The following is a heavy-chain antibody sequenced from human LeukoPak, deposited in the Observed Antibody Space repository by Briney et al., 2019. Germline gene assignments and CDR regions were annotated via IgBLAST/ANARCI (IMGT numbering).Heavy chain of an antibody. CDR1: GDSISYYY. D-gene: IGHD3-10*01. V-gene: IGHV4-59*01. J-gene: IGHJ4*02. CDR2: IYYSGST. Sequence: PSETPSLTCTVFGDSISYYYWSWIRPPPGKGLGWVGNIYYSGSTNYNPSLESRVTISVDTSKNQFSLNLRSVSAADTAVYYCARGRSGSYYNGIAFDYWGQGTPVTVSS. CDR3: ARGRSGSYYNGIAFDY.